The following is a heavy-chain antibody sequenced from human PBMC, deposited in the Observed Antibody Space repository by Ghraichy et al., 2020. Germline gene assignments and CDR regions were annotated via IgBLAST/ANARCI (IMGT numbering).Heavy chain of an antibody. CDR3: ARALGYCSSTSCYPPFDY. CDR1: EFTFSSYE. Sequence: LSLTCAASEFTFSSYEMNWVRQAPGKGLEWVSYISSSGSTIYYADSVKGRFTISRDNAKNSLYLQMNSLRAEDTAVYYCARALGYCSSTSCYPPFDYWGQGTLVTVSS. D-gene: IGHD2-2*01. J-gene: IGHJ4*02. CDR2: ISSSGSTI. V-gene: IGHV3-48*03.